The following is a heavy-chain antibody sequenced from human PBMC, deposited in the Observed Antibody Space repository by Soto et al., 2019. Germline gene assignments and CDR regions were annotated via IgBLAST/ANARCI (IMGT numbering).Heavy chain of an antibody. J-gene: IGHJ6*03. CDR3: ARTHYSMDV. Sequence: QVQLQQWGAGLLKPSETLSLTCAVCGGSFSDFHWSWIRQPPGKGLEWIGEIHHRGYTNYNPSLKSRVTMSVDTSQNQFSLKMASVTAADTAVYYCARTHYSMDVWDKGTTVTVSS. V-gene: IGHV4-34*01. CDR2: IHHRGYT. CDR1: GGSFSDFH.